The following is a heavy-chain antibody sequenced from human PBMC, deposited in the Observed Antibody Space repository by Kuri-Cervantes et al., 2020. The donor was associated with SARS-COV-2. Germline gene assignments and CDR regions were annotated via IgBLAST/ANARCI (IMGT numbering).Heavy chain of an antibody. J-gene: IGHJ6*02. Sequence: GGSLRLSCAASGFTFSSYEMNWVRQAPGKGLEWVSSISSSSSYIYYADSVKGRFTISRDNAKNSLYPQMNSLRAEDTAVYYCARDNVGYYYYGMDVWGQGTTVTVSS. D-gene: IGHD2-8*01. CDR1: GFTFSSYE. CDR2: ISSSSSYI. V-gene: IGHV3-21*01. CDR3: ARDNVGYYYYGMDV.